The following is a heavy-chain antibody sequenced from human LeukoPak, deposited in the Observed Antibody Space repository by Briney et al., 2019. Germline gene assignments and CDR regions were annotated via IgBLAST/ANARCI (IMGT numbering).Heavy chain of an antibody. J-gene: IGHJ4*02. V-gene: IGHV3-15*01. Sequence: PGGSLRLSCAASGFTFSNAWMSWVRQAPGKGLEWVGRIKSKTDGGTTDYAAPVKGRFTISRDDSKNTLYLQMNSLKTEDTAVYYCTTTVSIAVAGTVSDYWGQGTLVTVSS. CDR3: TTTVSIAVAGTVSDY. CDR1: GFTFSNAW. CDR2: IKSKTDGGTT. D-gene: IGHD6-19*01.